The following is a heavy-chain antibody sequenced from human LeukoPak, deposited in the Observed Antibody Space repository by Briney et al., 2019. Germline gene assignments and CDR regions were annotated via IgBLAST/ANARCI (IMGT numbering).Heavy chain of an antibody. Sequence: SETLSLTCTVSGGSTITHYWSWIRQTPGKGLEWIGYNYYSGSTNYNPSLKSRVTMSIDTSKNQFSLRLISVTAADTAVYFCARVGFTRGHYNPRDAFDIWGQGTMVTVSS. CDR1: GGSTITHY. CDR2: NYYSGST. CDR3: ARVGFTRGHYNPRDAFDI. V-gene: IGHV4-59*11. D-gene: IGHD3-22*01. J-gene: IGHJ3*02.